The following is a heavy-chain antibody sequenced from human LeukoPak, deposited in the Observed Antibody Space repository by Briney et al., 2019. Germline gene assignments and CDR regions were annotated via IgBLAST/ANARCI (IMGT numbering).Heavy chain of an antibody. CDR1: GGSISSYY. Sequence: SETLSLTCTVSGGSISSYYWSWIRQPPGKGLEWIGYIYYSGSTNYNPSLKSRVTISVDTSKNQFSLKLSSVTAADTAVYYCARAPYGEAFDIWGQGTMVTVSS. V-gene: IGHV4-59*01. CDR2: IYYSGST. D-gene: IGHD3-10*01. CDR3: ARAPYGEAFDI. J-gene: IGHJ3*02.